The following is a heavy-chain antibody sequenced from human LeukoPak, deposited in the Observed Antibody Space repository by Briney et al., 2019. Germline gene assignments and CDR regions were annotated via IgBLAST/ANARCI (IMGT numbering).Heavy chain of an antibody. V-gene: IGHV3-30*18. D-gene: IGHD4-11*01. J-gene: IGHJ4*02. Sequence: PGGSLRLSCAASGFTFSDHYMDWVRQAPGKGLEWVAVISYDGSNKYFADSMKGRFTISRDNPKNTLYLQMNSLRAEDTAVYYCAKSATVTTQQRGYFDYWGQGTLVTVSS. CDR1: GFTFSDHY. CDR2: ISYDGSNK. CDR3: AKSATVTTQQRGYFDY.